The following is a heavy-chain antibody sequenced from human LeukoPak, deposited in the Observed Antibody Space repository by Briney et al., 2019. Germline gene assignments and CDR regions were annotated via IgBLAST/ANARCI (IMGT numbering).Heavy chain of an antibody. Sequence: GGSLRLSCAASGVIVSTNYMSCVRQAPGKGLEWVSVIYSGGSTYYSDSVKGRFTISSDNAKGSLYLQMDSLRAEDTAFYYCAGCYPSSWYLTYYFKHWGRGSLVTVSS. V-gene: IGHV3-66*01. CDR3: AGCYPSSWYLTYYFKH. D-gene: IGHD6-13*01. CDR2: IYSGGST. J-gene: IGHJ4*02. CDR1: GVIVSTNY.